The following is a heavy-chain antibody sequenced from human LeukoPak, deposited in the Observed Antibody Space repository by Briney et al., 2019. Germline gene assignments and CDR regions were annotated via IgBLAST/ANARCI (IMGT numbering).Heavy chain of an antibody. J-gene: IGHJ4*02. CDR2: IWYDGSNK. CDR1: GFTFSSYG. CDR3: ARGCSSWFPFDY. D-gene: IGHD6-13*01. V-gene: IGHV3-33*01. Sequence: GRSLRLSCAASGFTFSSYGMHWVRQAPGKGLEWVAVIWYDGSNKYYADSVKGRFTISRDNSKNTLYLQMNSLRAEDTAVYYCARGCSSWFPFDYWGQGTLVTVSS.